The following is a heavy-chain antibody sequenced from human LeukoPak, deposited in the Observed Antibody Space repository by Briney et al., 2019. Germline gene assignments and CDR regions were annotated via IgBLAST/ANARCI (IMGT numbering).Heavy chain of an antibody. CDR1: GFTFSSYD. D-gene: IGHD2-2*02. Sequence: GGSLRLSCAASGFTFSSYDMSWVRQAPGKGLEWVSTISGSGGTTNFADSVKGRFTISRENSKNTLYLQMNSLRAADTAKYYCAKASRRHCGTTICYTLDYWGQGTLVTVSS. J-gene: IGHJ4*02. CDR3: AKASRRHCGTTICYTLDY. V-gene: IGHV3-23*01. CDR2: ISGSGGTT.